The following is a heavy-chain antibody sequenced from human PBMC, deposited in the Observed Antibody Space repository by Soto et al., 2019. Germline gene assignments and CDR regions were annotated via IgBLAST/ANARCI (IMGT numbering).Heavy chain of an antibody. V-gene: IGHV3-48*03. CDR2: ITSSGSTM. CDR3: VKEKSIMYSGYDAFDL. J-gene: IGHJ3*01. CDR1: GFAFSSYE. D-gene: IGHD5-12*01. Sequence: GGSLRLSCEASGFAFSSYEMDWVRQAPEKGLEWIAHITSSGSTMYNTDSVKGRFTISRDYAKNSLYLQMNSLRAEDTAVYYCVKEKSIMYSGYDAFDLWGQGTMVTVSS.